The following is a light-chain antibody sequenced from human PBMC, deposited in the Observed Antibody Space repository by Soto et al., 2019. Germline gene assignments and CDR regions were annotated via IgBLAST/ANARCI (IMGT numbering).Light chain of an antibody. V-gene: IGKV3-20*01. Sequence: IVLKQSPGTLSLSPGERATLSCRASQSVSSSYLAWYQQKPGQAPRLLIYGASSRATGIPDRFSGSGSGTDFTLTISRLEPEDFAVYYCLQYGSSPLTFGGGTKVDIK. CDR2: GAS. CDR3: LQYGSSPLT. CDR1: QSVSSSY. J-gene: IGKJ4*01.